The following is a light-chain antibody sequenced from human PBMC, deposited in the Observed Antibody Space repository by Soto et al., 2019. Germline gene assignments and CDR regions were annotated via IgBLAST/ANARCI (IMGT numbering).Light chain of an antibody. Sequence: QSVLTQPPSSSGSPGQSVTISCTGTISDVGGYNYVSWYQQHPGKVPKLMIYEVSKRPSGVPDRFSGSKSGNTASLTVSGLQAEDEADYYCSSYAGSNTDYVFGTGTKVTVL. CDR1: ISDVGGYNY. CDR3: SSYAGSNTDYV. J-gene: IGLJ1*01. V-gene: IGLV2-8*01. CDR2: EVS.